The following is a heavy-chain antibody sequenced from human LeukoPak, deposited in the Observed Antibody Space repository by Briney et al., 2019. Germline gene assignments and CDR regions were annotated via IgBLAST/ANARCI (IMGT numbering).Heavy chain of an antibody. Sequence: SETLSLTCTVSGGSLSNYYWSWIRQPPGKGLEWIGYIYYSGSINYNPSLKSRVTISVDMSKNQFSLQLSSVTAADTAVYYCARQSRGGDYIAKLFDYWGQGTLVTVSS. CDR3: ARQSRGGDYIAKLFDY. CDR1: GGSLSNYY. D-gene: IGHD4-17*01. CDR2: IYYSGSI. V-gene: IGHV4-59*08. J-gene: IGHJ4*02.